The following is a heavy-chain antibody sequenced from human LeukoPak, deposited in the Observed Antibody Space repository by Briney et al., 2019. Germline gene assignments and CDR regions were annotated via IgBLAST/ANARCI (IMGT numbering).Heavy chain of an antibody. D-gene: IGHD3-10*01. CDR2: IYHSGST. V-gene: IGHV4-30-2*01. CDR1: GGSISSDGYS. CDR3: ARSEHYYGSGSQFDP. Sequence: PSQTLSLTCAVSGGSISSDGYSWSWIRQPPGKGLEWIGYIYHSGSTYYNPSLKSRVTISVDRSKNQFSLKLSSVTAADTAVYYCARSEHYYGSGSQFDPWGQGTLVTVSS. J-gene: IGHJ5*02.